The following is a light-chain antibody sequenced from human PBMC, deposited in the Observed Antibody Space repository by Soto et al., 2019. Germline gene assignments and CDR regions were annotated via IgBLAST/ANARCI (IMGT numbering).Light chain of an antibody. V-gene: IGLV2-23*02. Sequence: QSVLTQPASVSGSPGQSITISCSGASSDVGTYDLVSWYQQHPGKAPKLILYEVFKRPSGLSTRFSGSKSGNTASLTISGLQTEDEADYYCCSYAGSSTWVFGGGTQLDRP. CDR1: SSDVGTYDL. CDR3: CSYAGSSTWV. CDR2: EVF. J-gene: IGLJ3*02.